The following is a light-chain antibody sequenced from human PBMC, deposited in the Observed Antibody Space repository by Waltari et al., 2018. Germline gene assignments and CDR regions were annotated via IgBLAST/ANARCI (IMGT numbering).Light chain of an antibody. J-gene: IGKJ1*01. V-gene: IGKV3-15*01. CDR2: EAS. Sequence: EIVMTQSPATLSLSPGERATLSCRASQSVSSNLAWYQQKPGQAPRLLSFEASTRATGIPARFSGSGSGTEFTLTISRLQSEDFAVYFCQQYNYWRTYGQGTKVEIK. CDR3: QQYNYWRT. CDR1: QSVSSN.